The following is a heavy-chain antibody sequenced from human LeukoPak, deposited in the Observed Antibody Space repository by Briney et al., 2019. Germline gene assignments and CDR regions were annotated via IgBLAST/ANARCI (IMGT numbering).Heavy chain of an antibody. V-gene: IGHV3-30*04. D-gene: IGHD2-21*02. CDR3: AKEYCGYFQH. CDR2: ISYDGSNK. CDR1: GFTFSSYA. Sequence: GGSLRLSCAASGFTFSSYAMHWVRQAPGKGLEWVAVISYDGSNKYYADSVKGRFTISRDNSKNTLYLQMNSLRAEDTAVYYCAKEYCGYFQHWGQGTLVTVSS. J-gene: IGHJ1*01.